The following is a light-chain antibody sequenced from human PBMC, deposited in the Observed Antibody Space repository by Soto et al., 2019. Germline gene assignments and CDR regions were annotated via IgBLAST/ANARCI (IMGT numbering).Light chain of an antibody. V-gene: IGLV2-14*03. J-gene: IGLJ1*01. CDR1: SGDIGGYDY. Sequence: QSALAQPASVSGSPGQSITISCAGTSGDIGGYDYVSWYQQHPGKAPKLIIFDVTDRPSGISDRFSGSKSASTASLTISGLRTEDEADYYRSSFTSTFTHVFGTGTKVTVL. CDR2: DVT. CDR3: SSFTSTFTHV.